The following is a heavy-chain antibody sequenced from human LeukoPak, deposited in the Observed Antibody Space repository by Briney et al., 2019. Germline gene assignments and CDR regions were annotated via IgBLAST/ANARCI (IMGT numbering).Heavy chain of an antibody. CDR1: GFTFSSYS. CDR3: ARSDCSSTSCYSTFDY. Sequence: GGSLRLSCAASGFTFSSYSMNWVRQASGKGLEWVSSISSSSSYIYYADSVKGRFTISRDNAKNSLYLQMNSLRAEDTAVYYCARSDCSSTSCYSTFDYWGQGTLVTVSS. CDR2: ISSSSSYI. V-gene: IGHV3-21*01. D-gene: IGHD2-2*02. J-gene: IGHJ4*02.